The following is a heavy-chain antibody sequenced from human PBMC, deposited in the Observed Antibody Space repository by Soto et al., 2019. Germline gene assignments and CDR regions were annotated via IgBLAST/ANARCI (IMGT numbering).Heavy chain of an antibody. Sequence: QVQLVESGGGVVQPGRSLRLSCAASGFTFSSYGMHWVRLAPGKGLEWVAVISYDGSNKYSSDSVKGRLTNSRDNSKNTLYLQMNSLRAEDTAVYYCAKGTGTTHGIDYWGQGTLVTVSS. J-gene: IGHJ4*02. D-gene: IGHD1-7*01. CDR2: ISYDGSNK. V-gene: IGHV3-30*18. CDR1: GFTFSSYG. CDR3: AKGTGTTHGIDY.